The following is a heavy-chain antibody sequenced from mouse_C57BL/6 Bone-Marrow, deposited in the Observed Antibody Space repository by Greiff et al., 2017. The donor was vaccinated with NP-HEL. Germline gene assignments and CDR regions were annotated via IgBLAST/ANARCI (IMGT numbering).Heavy chain of an antibody. J-gene: IGHJ4*01. V-gene: IGHV1-26*01. CDR3: ARGPIGGSYDAMDY. CDR2: INPNNGGT. Sequence: VQLQQSGPELVKPGASVKISCKASGYTFTDYYMNWVKQSHGKSLEWIGDINPNNGGTSYNQKFKGKATLTVDKSSSTAYMELSSLTSEDSADYDCARGPIGGSYDAMDYWGQGTSVTVSS. CDR1: GYTFTDYY. D-gene: IGHD1-1*02.